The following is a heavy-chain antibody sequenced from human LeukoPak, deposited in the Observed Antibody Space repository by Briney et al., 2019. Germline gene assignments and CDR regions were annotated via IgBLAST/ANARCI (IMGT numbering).Heavy chain of an antibody. Sequence: GGSLRLSCAASGSTFRSYGMHWVRQAPGRGPEWVAVISYDGSNEYYVDPVKGRFNISRDNSKNTLYLQMHSLRVEDTARYYCAKGGNDFYYYGLDVWGQGTTVTVSS. V-gene: IGHV3-30*18. J-gene: IGHJ6*02. CDR1: GSTFRSYG. CDR2: ISYDGSNE. D-gene: IGHD1-1*01. CDR3: AKGGNDFYYYGLDV.